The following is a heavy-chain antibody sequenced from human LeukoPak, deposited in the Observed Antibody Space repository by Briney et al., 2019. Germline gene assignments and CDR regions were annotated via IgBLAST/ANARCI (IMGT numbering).Heavy chain of an antibody. CDR3: ASSEGLGSYGDYYGMDV. CDR1: GGTFSSYA. CDR2: IIPILGIA. J-gene: IGHJ6*02. V-gene: IGHV1-69*04. Sequence: SVKVSFKASGGTFSSYAISWVRQAPGQGLEWMGRIIPILGIANYAQKFQGRVTITADKSTSTAYMELSSLRSEDTAVYYCASSEGLGSYGDYYGMDVWGQGTTVTVSS. D-gene: IGHD1-26*01.